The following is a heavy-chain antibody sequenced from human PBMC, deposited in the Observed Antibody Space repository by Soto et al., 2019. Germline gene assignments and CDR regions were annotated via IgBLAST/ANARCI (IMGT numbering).Heavy chain of an antibody. CDR2: IYYSGRT. CDR3: ARGRVFDY. Sequence: PSETLSLTCTVSGGSISSGGYYGRWISQHPGEGLECIGYIYYSGRTYYNPSLKSRVTISVDTSKNQFSLKLSSVPAADTAVYYCARGRVFDYWGQGTLVTVSS. CDR1: GGSISSGGYY. J-gene: IGHJ4*02. V-gene: IGHV4-31*03.